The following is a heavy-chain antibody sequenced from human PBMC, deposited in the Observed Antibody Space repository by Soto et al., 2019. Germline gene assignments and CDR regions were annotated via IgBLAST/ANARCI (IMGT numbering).Heavy chain of an antibody. J-gene: IGHJ4*02. V-gene: IGHV1-58*02. CDR1: GYTFTSYG. CDR3: AAEYCSSTSCYPLIGPGY. CDR2: IVVGSGNT. Sequence: GASVKVSCKASGYTFTSYGISWVRQAPGQGLEWIGWIVVGSGNTNYAQKFQERVTITRDMSTSTAYMELSSLRSEDTAVYYCAAEYCSSTSCYPLIGPGYWGQGTLVTVSS. D-gene: IGHD2-2*01.